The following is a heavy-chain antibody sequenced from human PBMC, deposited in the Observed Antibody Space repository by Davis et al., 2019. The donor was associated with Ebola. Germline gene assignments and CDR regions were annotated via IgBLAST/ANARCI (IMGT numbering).Heavy chain of an antibody. Sequence: GESLKISCAASGFTFSSYWMHWVRQAPGKGLVWVSRINSDGSSTTYADSVKGRFTISRDNAKSSLYLQMNSLRAEDTAVYYCARAKIGGNHAWGQGTLVTVSS. V-gene: IGHV3-74*01. J-gene: IGHJ5*02. CDR3: ARAKIGGNHA. CDR1: GFTFSSYW. CDR2: INSDGSST. D-gene: IGHD4-23*01.